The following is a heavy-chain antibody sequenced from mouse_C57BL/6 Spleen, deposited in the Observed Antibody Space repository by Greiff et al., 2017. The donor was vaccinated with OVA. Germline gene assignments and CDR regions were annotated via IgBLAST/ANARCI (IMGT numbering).Heavy chain of an antibody. CDR2: IYPGDGDT. J-gene: IGHJ4*01. CDR1: GYAFSSYW. Sequence: VQLQESGAELVKPGASVKISCKASGYAFSSYWMNWVKQRPGKGLEWIGQIYPGDGDTNYNGKFQGKATLTADKSSSTAYMLLSSLTSVDSAVYFCARDTGTGYAMDYWGQGTSVTVSS. D-gene: IGHD4-1*01. V-gene: IGHV1-80*01. CDR3: ARDTGTGYAMDY.